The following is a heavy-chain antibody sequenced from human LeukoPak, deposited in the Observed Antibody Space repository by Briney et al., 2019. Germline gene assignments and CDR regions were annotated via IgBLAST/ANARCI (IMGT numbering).Heavy chain of an antibody. D-gene: IGHD2-21*01. Sequence: SETLSLTCAVYGGSFSDYSWSWIRQPPGKGLEWIGEINHSGSTNYNPSLKSRVTISVDTSKNQFSLRLSSVTAADTAAYYCATMWSGAFDPWGQGTLVTVSS. CDR1: GGSFSDYS. V-gene: IGHV4-34*01. CDR3: ATMWSGAFDP. CDR2: INHSGST. J-gene: IGHJ5*02.